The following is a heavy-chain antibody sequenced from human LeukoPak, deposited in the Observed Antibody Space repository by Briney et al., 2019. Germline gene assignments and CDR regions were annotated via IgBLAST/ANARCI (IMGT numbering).Heavy chain of an antibody. J-gene: IGHJ6*03. V-gene: IGHV3-53*01. CDR2: IYSGGST. CDR1: GFTFSNAW. CDR3: ARGGWEWATYYCYYMDV. Sequence: GGSLRLPCAASGFTFSNAWMSWVRQAPGKGLEWVSVIYSGGSTYYADSVKGRFTISRDNSKNTLYLQMNSLRAEDTAVYYCARGGWEWATYYCYYMDVWGKGTTVTISS. D-gene: IGHD3-3*01.